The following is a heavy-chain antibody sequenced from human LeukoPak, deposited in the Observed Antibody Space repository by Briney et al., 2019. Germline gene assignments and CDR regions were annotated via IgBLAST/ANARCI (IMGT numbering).Heavy chain of an antibody. J-gene: IGHJ6*02. Sequence: PGGSLRLSCAASGFTFSTYSMNWVRQAPGKGLEWVSYIISSGTTYYADSVKGRFTMSRDNAKNSLHLQMNSLRAEDTAVYYCARDSSAVTGSLYYYYAMDVWGQGTLVTV. D-gene: IGHD6-19*01. CDR2: IISSGTT. V-gene: IGHV3-48*04. CDR1: GFTFSTYS. CDR3: ARDSSAVTGSLYYYYAMDV.